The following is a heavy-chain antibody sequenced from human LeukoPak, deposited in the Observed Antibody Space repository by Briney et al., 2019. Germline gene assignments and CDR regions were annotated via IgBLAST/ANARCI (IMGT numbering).Heavy chain of an antibody. Sequence: GASVKVSCKVSGYTSPFYGITWVRQAPGQGLEWMGGIIPIFGTANYAQKFQGRVTITTDESTSTAYMELSSLRSEDTAVYYCASGAGYSGYDLDFWGQGTLITVSS. CDR1: GYTSPFYG. D-gene: IGHD5-12*01. V-gene: IGHV1-69*05. J-gene: IGHJ4*02. CDR3: ASGAGYSGYDLDF. CDR2: IIPIFGTA.